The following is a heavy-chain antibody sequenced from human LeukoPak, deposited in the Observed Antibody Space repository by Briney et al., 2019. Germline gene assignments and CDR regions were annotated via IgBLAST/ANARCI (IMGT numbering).Heavy chain of an antibody. D-gene: IGHD3-22*01. Sequence: GASVKVSCKASGYTFTSYYMHWVRQAPGQGLEWMGIINPSGGSTSYAQKFQGRVTMTRDTSTNTVYMELSSLRSEDTAVYYCAREASLADYYDSSGLNYFDYWGQGTLVTVSS. CDR3: AREASLADYYDSSGLNYFDY. J-gene: IGHJ4*02. CDR1: GYTFTSYY. V-gene: IGHV1-46*01. CDR2: INPSGGST.